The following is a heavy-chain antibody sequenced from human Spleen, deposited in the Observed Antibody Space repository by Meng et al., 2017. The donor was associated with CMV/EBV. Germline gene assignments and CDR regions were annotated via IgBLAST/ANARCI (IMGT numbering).Heavy chain of an antibody. CDR3: ASSTKPLHYGTNAFDI. D-gene: IGHD4-17*01. CDR2: MNPNSGNT. CDR1: GYTFTSYD. V-gene: IGHV1-8*03. J-gene: IGHJ3*02. Sequence: ASVKVSCKASGYTFTSYDINWVRQATGQGLEWMGWMNPNSGNTGYAQKFQGRVTITRNTSISTAYMELSSLRSEDTAVYYCASSTKPLHYGTNAFDIWGQGTMVTVSS.